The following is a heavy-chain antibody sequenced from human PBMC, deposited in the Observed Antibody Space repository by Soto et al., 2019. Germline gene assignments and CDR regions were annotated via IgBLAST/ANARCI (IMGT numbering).Heavy chain of an antibody. J-gene: IGHJ1*01. CDR2: VSPKSGNT. CDR1: GYNFFDYG. Sequence: QIQLVQSGAEVKKPGASVKVSCKASGYNFFDYGVRWVRQAPGQGLEWMGWVSPKSGNTDYARKVQGRVTMTTDISTSTAYMELRGLISDDTGVYYCARGRTVSSIGPLLVGGQGPLVSVSS. D-gene: IGHD1-1*01. CDR3: ARGRTVSSIGPLLV. V-gene: IGHV1-18*01.